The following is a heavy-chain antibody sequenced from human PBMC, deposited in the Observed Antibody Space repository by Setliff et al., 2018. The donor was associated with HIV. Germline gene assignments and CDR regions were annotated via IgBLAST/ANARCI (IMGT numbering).Heavy chain of an antibody. CDR3: TRDHTPPPNYDFWSGQIDLRNIFYYMDV. D-gene: IGHD3-3*01. CDR2: INTNTGNP. CDR1: GYSLTSYS. Sequence: GASVKVSCKASGYSLTSYSINWVRQAPGQGLEWMGYINTNTGNPTYAQGFTGRFVFSVDTPVSTAYLQIFSLKAEDTAVYYCTRDHTPPPNYDFWSGQIDLRNIFYYMDVCGTGSPVTVSS. V-gene: IGHV7-4-1*01. J-gene: IGHJ6*03.